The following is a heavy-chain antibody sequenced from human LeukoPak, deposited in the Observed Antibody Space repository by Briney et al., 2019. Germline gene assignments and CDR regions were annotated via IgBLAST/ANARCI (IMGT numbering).Heavy chain of an antibody. Sequence: ASVKVSCKASGYTFTSYDINWVRQATGQGLEWMGWMNPNSGNTGYAQKFQGRVTITRNTSISTAYMELSSLRSEDTAVYYCARVPWYYYDSSGYFDYWGQGTLVTVSS. J-gene: IGHJ4*02. D-gene: IGHD3-22*01. CDR2: MNPNSGNT. CDR3: ARVPWYYYDSSGYFDY. V-gene: IGHV1-8*03. CDR1: GYTFTSYD.